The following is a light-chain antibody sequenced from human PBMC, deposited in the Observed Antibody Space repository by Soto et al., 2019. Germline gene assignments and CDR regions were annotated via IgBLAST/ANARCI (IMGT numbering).Light chain of an antibody. CDR3: QQYNHYWT. CDR2: DAS. J-gene: IGKJ1*01. Sequence: DIQMTQSPSTLSASVGDRVTITCRASQSISSWLAWYQQKPGKAPKVLIYDASSLESGVPSRFSGSGSGTEFSLTISSLLPDDFATYYCQQYNHYWTFGQGTRVEI. V-gene: IGKV1-5*01. CDR1: QSISSW.